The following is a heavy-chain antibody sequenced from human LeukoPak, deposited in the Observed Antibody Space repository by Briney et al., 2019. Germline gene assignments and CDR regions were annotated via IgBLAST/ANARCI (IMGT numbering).Heavy chain of an antibody. Sequence: GGSLRLSCAASGFTFSSYAMYWVRQAPGKGLEYVSAICSDGGSTYYPNSVKGRFNNSRDNSKKTLYRQMGSLRAEDMGVYYCANFGSGYYPDYWGQGTLVTVSS. V-gene: IGHV3-64*01. CDR2: ICSDGGST. CDR3: ANFGSGYYPDY. J-gene: IGHJ4*02. CDR1: GFTFSSYA. D-gene: IGHD3-3*01.